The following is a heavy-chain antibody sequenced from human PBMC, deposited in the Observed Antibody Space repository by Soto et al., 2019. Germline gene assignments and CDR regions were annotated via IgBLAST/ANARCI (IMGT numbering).Heavy chain of an antibody. Sequence: QVQLVESGGGVVQPGTSLRLSCVGSGFTFRSYVIHWVRQAPGKGLEWVALTSYDGSNNFYGDSVKGRFTISRHNSRNTVERQMASPRFEDTALYYCARWGTTGGLDVWGQGTLVSVSS. V-gene: IGHV3-33*05. CDR1: GFTFRSYV. J-gene: IGHJ4*02. D-gene: IGHD3-16*01. CDR3: ARWGTTGGLDV. CDR2: TSYDGSNN.